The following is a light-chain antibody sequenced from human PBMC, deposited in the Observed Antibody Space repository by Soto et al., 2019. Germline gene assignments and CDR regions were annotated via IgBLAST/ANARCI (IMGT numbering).Light chain of an antibody. V-gene: IGKV1-5*03. CDR3: QHYNSYSEA. J-gene: IGKJ1*01. CDR2: KAS. CDR1: QTISSW. Sequence: DIQMAHSPSTLSVCLGDGVAVTCRASQTISSWLAWYQQKPGKAPKLLIYKASTLKSGVPSRFSGSGSGTEFTLTISSLQPDDFATYYCQHYNSYSEAFGQGTKVDIK.